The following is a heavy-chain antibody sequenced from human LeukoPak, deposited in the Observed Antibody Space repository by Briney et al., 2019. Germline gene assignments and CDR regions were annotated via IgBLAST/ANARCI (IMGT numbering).Heavy chain of an antibody. D-gene: IGHD4-17*01. Sequence: SETLSLTCAVYGGSFSGYYWSWIRQPPGKGLEWIGEINHSGSTNYNPSLKSRVTISVDTSKNQFSLKLSSVTAADTAVYYCARLHPATTVTKRENWFDPWGQGTLVTVSS. V-gene: IGHV4-34*01. CDR1: GGSFSGYY. J-gene: IGHJ5*02. CDR3: ARLHPATTVTKRENWFDP. CDR2: INHSGST.